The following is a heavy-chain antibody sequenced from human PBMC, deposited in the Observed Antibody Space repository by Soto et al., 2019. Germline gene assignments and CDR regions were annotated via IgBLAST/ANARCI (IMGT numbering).Heavy chain of an antibody. Sequence: SETLSLTCTVSGGSISSGGYYWSWIRQHPGKGLEWIGYIYYSGSTYYNPSLKSRFTISVDTSKNQFSLKLSSVTAADTAVYYCAIKLDYEGAFDIWGQGTMVTVSS. CDR2: IYYSGST. J-gene: IGHJ3*02. CDR3: AIKLDYEGAFDI. CDR1: GGSISSGGYY. V-gene: IGHV4-31*03. D-gene: IGHD4-17*01.